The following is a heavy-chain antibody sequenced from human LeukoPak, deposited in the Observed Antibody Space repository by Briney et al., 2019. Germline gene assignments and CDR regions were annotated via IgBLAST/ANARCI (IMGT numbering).Heavy chain of an antibody. Sequence: SETLSLTCAVSGGSISSGGYSWSWIRQPPGTGLEWIGYIYHSGSTYYNPSLKSRVTISVDRSKNQFSLKLSSVTAADTAVYYCARGDGDRGGLSFWGQGTLVTVSS. CDR1: GGSISSGGYS. D-gene: IGHD3-16*01. CDR3: ARGDGDRGGLSF. CDR2: IYHSGST. V-gene: IGHV4-30-2*01. J-gene: IGHJ4*02.